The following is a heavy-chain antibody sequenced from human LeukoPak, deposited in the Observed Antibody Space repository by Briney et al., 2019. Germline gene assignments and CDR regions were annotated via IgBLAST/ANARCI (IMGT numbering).Heavy chain of an antibody. CDR2: IVGSGGST. V-gene: IGHV3-23*01. Sequence: GGSLRLSCAASGFTFSSYAMSWVRQAPGKGLEWVSAIVGSGGSTYYTDSVKGRFTISRDNSRNTLWLQMNSLRAEDTAVYYCAKRNDILTGGFDYWGQGTLVTVSS. J-gene: IGHJ4*02. CDR1: GFTFSSYA. D-gene: IGHD3-9*01. CDR3: AKRNDILTGGFDY.